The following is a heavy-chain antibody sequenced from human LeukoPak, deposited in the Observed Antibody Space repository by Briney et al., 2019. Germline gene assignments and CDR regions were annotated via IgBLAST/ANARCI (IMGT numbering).Heavy chain of an antibody. V-gene: IGHV3-33*01. CDR2: IWYDGSNK. J-gene: IGHJ6*03. CDR1: GFTFSSYG. D-gene: IGHD3-3*01. Sequence: GGSLRLSCAASGFTFSSYGMHWVRQAPGKGLEWVAVIWYDGSNKYYADSVKGRFTISRDNSKNTLYLQMNSLRAEDTAVYYCASESHWSGYYYYMDVWGKGTTVTVSS. CDR3: ASESHWSGYYYYMDV.